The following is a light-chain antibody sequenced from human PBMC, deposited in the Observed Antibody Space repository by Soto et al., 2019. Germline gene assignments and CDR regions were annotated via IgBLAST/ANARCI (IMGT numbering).Light chain of an antibody. CDR1: SSYVGGYNY. V-gene: IGLV2-14*03. Sequence: ALTQPASVSGSPGQSITISCSGTSSYVGGYNYVFWYQHHPGKAPKLMIYDVSNRPSGVSNRFSGSKSGNTASLTISGLQAEDEADYYCSSYTSSSTYVFGTGTKVTVL. J-gene: IGLJ1*01. CDR2: DVS. CDR3: SSYTSSSTYV.